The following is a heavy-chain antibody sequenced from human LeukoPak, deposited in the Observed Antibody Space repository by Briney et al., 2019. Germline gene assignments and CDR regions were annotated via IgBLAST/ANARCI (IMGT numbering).Heavy chain of an antibody. J-gene: IGHJ6*03. V-gene: IGHV4-30-2*01. CDR1: GGSISSGGYY. CDR2: IYHSGST. CDR3: ASSPLGYCSSTSCYYYYMDV. Sequence: PSETLSLTCTVSGGSISSGGYYWSWIRQPPGKGLEWIGYIYHSGSTYYNPSLKSRVTISVDRSKNQFSLQLSSVTAADTAVYYCASSPLGYCSSTSCYYYYMDVWGKGTTVTVSS. D-gene: IGHD2-2*01.